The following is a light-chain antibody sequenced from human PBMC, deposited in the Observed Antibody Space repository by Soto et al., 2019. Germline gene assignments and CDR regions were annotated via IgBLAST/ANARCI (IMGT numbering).Light chain of an antibody. CDR2: DAS. Sequence: EIMFTQSPATLSLSTGERATLSCRASHNVSSYLAWYQQKPGQAPRLLIYDASNRAAGIPARFSGSGSGTEFTLTISSLQPDDFATYYCQQYNSYSWTFGQGTKVDIK. CDR3: QQYNSYSWT. CDR1: HNVSSY. J-gene: IGKJ1*01. V-gene: IGKV3-11*01.